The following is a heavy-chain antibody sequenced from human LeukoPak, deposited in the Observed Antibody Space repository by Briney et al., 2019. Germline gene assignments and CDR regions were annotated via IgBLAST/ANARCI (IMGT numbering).Heavy chain of an antibody. CDR3: ARVGYSSSSLYYYYYYMDV. J-gene: IGHJ6*03. V-gene: IGHV4-59*01. Sequence: SETLSLTCAVYGGSFSGYYWSWIRQPPGKGLEWIGYIYNSGSTNYNPSLKSRVTISVDTSKNQFSLKLSSVTAADTAVYYCARVGYSSSSLYYYYYYMDVWGKGTTVTVSS. CDR1: GGSFSGYY. D-gene: IGHD6-6*01. CDR2: IYNSGST.